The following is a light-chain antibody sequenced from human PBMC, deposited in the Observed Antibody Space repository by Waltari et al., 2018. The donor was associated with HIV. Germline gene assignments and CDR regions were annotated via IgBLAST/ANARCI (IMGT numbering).Light chain of an antibody. CDR3: QAWDSNTVV. Sequence: SYDLSQPPSVSVSPGQTASITCSGNKLGDKFVSWYHQKPGQSPMLVIYQDNNRPSGIPERISGSNSGNTATLTISGTQALDEADYYCQAWDSNTVVFGGGTKLTVL. V-gene: IGLV3-1*01. CDR1: KLGDKF. J-gene: IGLJ2*01. CDR2: QDN.